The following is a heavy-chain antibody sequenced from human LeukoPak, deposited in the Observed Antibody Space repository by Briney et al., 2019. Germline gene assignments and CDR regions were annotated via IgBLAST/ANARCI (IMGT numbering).Heavy chain of an antibody. Sequence: SGGSLRLSCAASGFTFSSYWMHWVRQAPGKGLVWVSRINSDGSSTNYADSVKGRFTISRDNAKNTLYLQMNSLRDEDTAVYYCAREGTPSYWYFDLWGRAPWSLSPQ. CDR2: INSDGSST. CDR1: GFTFSSYW. CDR3: AREGTPSYWYFDL. V-gene: IGHV3-74*01. D-gene: IGHD3-10*01. J-gene: IGHJ2*01.